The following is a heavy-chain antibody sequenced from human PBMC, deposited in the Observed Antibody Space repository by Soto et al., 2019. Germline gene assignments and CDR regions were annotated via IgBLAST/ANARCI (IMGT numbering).Heavy chain of an antibody. CDR1: GFTFSSYA. V-gene: IGHV3-30*04. CDR2: ISYDGRTT. CDR3: TRPRYDGSGTPFDY. D-gene: IGHD3-22*01. J-gene: IGHJ4*02. Sequence: PGASLRLSCAASGFTFSSYAMHWVRPAPDKGLEWVAVISYDGRTTTYADSVRGRFTISRDNAKNTLYLQMNSLRAEDTALYYCTRPRYDGSGTPFDYWGQGALVTVSS.